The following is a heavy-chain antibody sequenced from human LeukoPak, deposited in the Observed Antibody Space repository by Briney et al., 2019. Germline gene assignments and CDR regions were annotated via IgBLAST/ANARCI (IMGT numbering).Heavy chain of an antibody. J-gene: IGHJ4*02. V-gene: IGHV3-23*01. CDR1: GVTLSSYA. CDR2: ISGSGGST. D-gene: IGHD5-18*01. Sequence: GGSLRLSCAASGVTLSSYAMSWVRQAPGKGLEWVSAISGSGGSTYYADSVKGRFTISRDNSKNTLYLQMNSLRAEDTAVYYCAKRVDTAQYYFDYWGQGTLVTVSS. CDR3: AKRVDTAQYYFDY.